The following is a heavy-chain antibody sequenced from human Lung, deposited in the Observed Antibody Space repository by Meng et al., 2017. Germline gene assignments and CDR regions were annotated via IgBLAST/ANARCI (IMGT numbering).Heavy chain of an antibody. V-gene: IGHV4-34*01. CDR1: GGTFCEYD. J-gene: IGHJ4*02. D-gene: IGHD4-11*01. CDR2: INHSGSN. Sequence: VLLLQLGAGLPIPSGTLTFASSVSGGTFCEYDWSWIRQHQGKGLEWIVKINHSGSNNYNPSLESRATISVDTSKNNLFLMLSSGTAADSVVYYCARGPTTVSHDFDYWGQGTLVTVSS. CDR3: ARGPTTVSHDFDY.